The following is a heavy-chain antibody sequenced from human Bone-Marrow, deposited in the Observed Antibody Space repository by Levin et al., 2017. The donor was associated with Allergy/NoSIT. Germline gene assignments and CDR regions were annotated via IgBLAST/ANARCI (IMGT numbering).Heavy chain of an antibody. J-gene: IGHJ5*01. V-gene: IGHV4-59*01. D-gene: IGHD5-18*01. CDR2: MYYTEST. Sequence: SETLSLTCTVSGGSIDTYYWTWIRKPPGKGLEWIGYMYYTESTYYAPSLESRVTILVDTSTNKFSLELTSVTAADTAVYYCARMGRGYRYLDSWGQGIPVTVSS. CDR1: GGSIDTYY. CDR3: ARMGRGYRYLDS.